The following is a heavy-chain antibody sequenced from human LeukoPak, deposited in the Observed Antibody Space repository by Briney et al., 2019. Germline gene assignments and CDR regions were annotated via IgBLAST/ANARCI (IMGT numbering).Heavy chain of an antibody. D-gene: IGHD3-10*01. CDR2: IRKDGGDI. V-gene: IGHV3-7*01. Sequence: GGSLRLSCVGSGLSLGNYWMDWVRQAPGKGLEWVANIRKDGGDIHYVDSVKGRFTISRDNAKNSVYLQMHRLRAEDTAAYYCARDAFGDFSYWGQGILVTVSS. J-gene: IGHJ4*02. CDR1: GLSLGNYW. CDR3: ARDAFGDFSY.